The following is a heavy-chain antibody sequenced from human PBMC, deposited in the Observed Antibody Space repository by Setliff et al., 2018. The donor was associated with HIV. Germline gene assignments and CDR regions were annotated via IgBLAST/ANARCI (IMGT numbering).Heavy chain of an antibody. CDR3: ARGGGYLVVVAASDY. CDR2: ISPNNGDT. D-gene: IGHD2-15*01. J-gene: IGHJ4*02. V-gene: IGHV1-2*02. CDR1: GYTFIDYF. Sequence: ASVKVSCKASGYTFIDYFMHWVRQAPGQGLEWMGWISPNNGDTNMPQRFRGRVTMTRDTSINTAYMELSGLRSDDTAVYYCARGGGYLVVVAASDYWGQGTLVTVSS.